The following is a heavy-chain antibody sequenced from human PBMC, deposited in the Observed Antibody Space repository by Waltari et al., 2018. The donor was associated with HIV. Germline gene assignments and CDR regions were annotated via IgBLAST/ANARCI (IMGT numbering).Heavy chain of an antibody. D-gene: IGHD3-22*01. Sequence: QVQLVQSGAEVKKPGSSVKVSCKASGGTFSSYAISWVRQAPGQGLEWMGGIIHIFGKAKYAQKFQGRVTMTADESTSTAYMELSSLRSEDTAVYYCARAGDYYYDSSGYSYAFDIWGQGTMVTVSS. J-gene: IGHJ3*02. CDR3: ARAGDYYYDSSGYSYAFDI. CDR2: IIHIFGKA. CDR1: GGTFSSYA. V-gene: IGHV1-69*01.